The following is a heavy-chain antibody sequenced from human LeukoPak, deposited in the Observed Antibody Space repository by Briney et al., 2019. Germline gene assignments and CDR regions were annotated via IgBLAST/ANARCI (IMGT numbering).Heavy chain of an antibody. CDR3: TLTDYYYYYMDV. CDR1: GGSISSSSYY. D-gene: IGHD3-9*01. CDR2: IYYSGST. Sequence: SETLSLTCTVSGGSISSSSYYWGWIRQPPGKGLEWIESIYYSGSTYYNPSLKSRVTISVDTSKNQFSLKLSSVTAADTAVYYPTLTDYYYYYMDVWGKGTTVTVSS. J-gene: IGHJ6*03. V-gene: IGHV4-39*01.